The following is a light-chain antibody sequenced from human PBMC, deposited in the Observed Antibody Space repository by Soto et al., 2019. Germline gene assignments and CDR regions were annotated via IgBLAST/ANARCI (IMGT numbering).Light chain of an antibody. CDR1: SGYSNYK. J-gene: IGLJ2*01. CDR2: VGTGGLVG. CDR3: GATHGSGSNFVV. Sequence: QSVLTQPPSASASLGASVTLTCTLSSGYSNYKVDWYQQRPGKGPRFVMRVGTGGLVGSTGAGIPERFSVLGSGLNRYLTIKNIQEEDESDYHCGATHGSGSNFVVFGGGTKLTVL. V-gene: IGLV9-49*01.